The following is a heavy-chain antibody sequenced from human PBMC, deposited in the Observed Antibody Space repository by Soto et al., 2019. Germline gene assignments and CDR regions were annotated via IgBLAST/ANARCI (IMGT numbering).Heavy chain of an antibody. Sequence: GGSLRLSCVASGFTFSSYAMTWVRQAPGKGLEWVSAISGSGGSTYYADSVKGRFTISRDNSKNTLYLQMNSLRAEDTAVYYCAKVKYSGYDLFDYYYYYMDVWGKGTTVTVSS. CDR3: AKVKYSGYDLFDYYYYYMDV. CDR2: ISGSGGST. V-gene: IGHV3-23*01. CDR1: GFTFSSYA. D-gene: IGHD5-12*01. J-gene: IGHJ6*03.